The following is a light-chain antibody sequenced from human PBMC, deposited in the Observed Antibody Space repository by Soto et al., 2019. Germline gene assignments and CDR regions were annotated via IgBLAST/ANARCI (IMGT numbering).Light chain of an antibody. Sequence: EIVLTQSPGTLSLSPGERATLSCRASQSVSSSYLAWYQQKPGQAPMLLIYGASSRATGIPDRFSGSGSGTDFTLTNSRLEPEDGAVYYCQQYCSSPLLTVGPGTKVDIK. V-gene: IGKV3-20*01. CDR2: GAS. J-gene: IGKJ3*01. CDR3: QQYCSSPLLT. CDR1: QSVSSSY.